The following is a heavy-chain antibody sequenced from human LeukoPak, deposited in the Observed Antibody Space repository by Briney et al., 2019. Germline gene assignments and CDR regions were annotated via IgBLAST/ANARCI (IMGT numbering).Heavy chain of an antibody. J-gene: IGHJ4*02. CDR2: ISYDGSNK. CDR1: GFTFSSYA. D-gene: IGHD3-3*01. CDR3: ARDTAAYYDFWSGYYYKGGGLDY. Sequence: GGSLGLSCAASGFTFSSYAMHWVRQAPGKGLEWVAVISYDGSNKYYADSVKGRFTISRDNSKNTLYLQMNSLRAEDTAVYYCARDTAAYYDFWSGYYYKGGGLDYWGQETLVTVSS. V-gene: IGHV3-30*04.